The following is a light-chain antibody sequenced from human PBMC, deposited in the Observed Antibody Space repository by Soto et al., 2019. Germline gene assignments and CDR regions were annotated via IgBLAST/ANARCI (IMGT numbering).Light chain of an antibody. CDR1: QSISNW. Sequence: DIQMTQSPSTLSASVGDRVIITCRASQSISNWLAWYQQKPGKAPNLLIYKASSLKSGVPSRFSGSGSGTDFTLTIGCLQSEDFATYYCQQYYTYPWTFGQGTKVDIK. CDR3: QQYYTYPWT. J-gene: IGKJ1*01. V-gene: IGKV1-5*03. CDR2: KAS.